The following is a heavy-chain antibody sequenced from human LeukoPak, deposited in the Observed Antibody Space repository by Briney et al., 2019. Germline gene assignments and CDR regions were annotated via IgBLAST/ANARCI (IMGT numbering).Heavy chain of an antibody. D-gene: IGHD3-22*01. CDR1: GFTFSNYG. J-gene: IGHJ3*02. CDR3: AKDRDTMTAVVIVAFDI. CDR2: ISYDGSNK. V-gene: IGHV3-30*18. Sequence: GGSLRLSCAASGFTFSNYGMHWVRQAPGKGLDWVAVISYDGSNKKYADSVKGRFTISRDNSQNTLYMQMNSLRAEDTAVYYCAKDRDTMTAVVIVAFDIWGQGTMVTVSS.